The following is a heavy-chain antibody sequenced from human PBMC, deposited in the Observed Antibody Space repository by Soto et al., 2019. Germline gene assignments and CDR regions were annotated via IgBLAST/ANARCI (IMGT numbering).Heavy chain of an antibody. CDR2: FDPEDGET. CDR1: GYTLTELS. CDR3: ASLAEEYYYFSMDV. V-gene: IGHV1-24*01. Sequence: ASVKVSCKVSGYTLTELSMHWVRQAPGKGLEWMGGFDPEDGETIYAQKFQGRVTMTEDTSTGTAYMELSSLRSEDTAVYFCASLAEEYYYFSMDVWGQGTTVSVSS. J-gene: IGHJ6*02.